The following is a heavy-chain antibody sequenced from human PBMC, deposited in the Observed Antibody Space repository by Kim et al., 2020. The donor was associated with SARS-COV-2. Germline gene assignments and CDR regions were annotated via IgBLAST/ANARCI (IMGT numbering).Heavy chain of an antibody. CDR3: ARYTMTTGGDY. Sequence: GGSLRLSCAASGFTLSSYWMHWVRQAPGKGLVWVARIRSDGAYTSYADSVRGRFTISRDDAKNTLYLQMNSLRAEDTAVYYCARYTMTTGGDYWGQGTLVTVSS. CDR1: GFTLSSYW. J-gene: IGHJ4*02. V-gene: IGHV3-74*01. CDR2: IRSDGAYT. D-gene: IGHD4-17*01.